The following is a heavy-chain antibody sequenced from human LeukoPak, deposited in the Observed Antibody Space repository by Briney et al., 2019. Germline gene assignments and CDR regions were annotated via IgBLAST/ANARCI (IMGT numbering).Heavy chain of an antibody. D-gene: IGHD2-2*01. CDR3: ARRLTQYDCFDP. CDR2: TYYRSTSYN. J-gene: IGHJ5*02. CDR1: GDSFSSNSVT. V-gene: IGHV6-1*01. Sequence: SQTLSLTCALSGDSFSSNSVTWDWIRQSPSRGLEWLGTTYYRSTSYNDYAVSVRGRITVNPDTSKNQFSLHLNSVTPEDTAVYYCARRLTQYDCFDPWGQGILVTVSS.